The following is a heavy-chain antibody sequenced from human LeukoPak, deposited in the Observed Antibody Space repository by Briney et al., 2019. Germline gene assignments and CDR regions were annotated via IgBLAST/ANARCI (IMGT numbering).Heavy chain of an antibody. D-gene: IGHD5-24*01. Sequence: GGSLRLSCAASGFTFSSYSMNWVRQAPGKGLEWVSSISSSSSYIYYADSVKGRFTISRDNAKNSLYPQMNSLRAEDTAVYYCARPGGDGYTYEFAYWGQGTLVTVSS. CDR1: GFTFSSYS. V-gene: IGHV3-21*01. CDR3: ARPGGDGYTYEFAY. J-gene: IGHJ4*02. CDR2: ISSSSSYI.